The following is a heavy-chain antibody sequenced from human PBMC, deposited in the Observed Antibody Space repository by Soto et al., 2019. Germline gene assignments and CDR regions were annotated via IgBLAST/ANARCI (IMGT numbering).Heavy chain of an antibody. CDR1: GGSISSYY. D-gene: IGHD3-10*01. V-gene: IGHV4-59*08. Sequence: SETLSLTCTVSGGSISSYYWSWIRQPPGKGLEWIGYIYYSGSTNYNPSLKSRVTISVDTSKNQFSLKLSSVTAADTAVYYCARRRGSGSYYNGQYYYYYMDVWGKGTTVTVSS. CDR3: ARRRGSGSYYNGQYYYYYMDV. CDR2: IYYSGST. J-gene: IGHJ6*03.